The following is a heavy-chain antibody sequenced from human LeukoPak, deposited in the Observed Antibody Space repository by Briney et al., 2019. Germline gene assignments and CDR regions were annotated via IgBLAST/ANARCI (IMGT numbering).Heavy chain of an antibody. CDR1: GGSISSSSYY. D-gene: IGHD5-18*01. CDR3: ARRGYRIDY. V-gene: IGHV4-39*01. CDR2: INYRGNT. J-gene: IGHJ4*02. Sequence: SETLSLTCTVSGGSISSSSYYWGWIRQPPGKGLDWIGIINYRGNTYYNPSLKSRVTISVDTSKNQFSLKLSSVTAADTAVYYCARRGYRIDYWGQGTLVTVSS.